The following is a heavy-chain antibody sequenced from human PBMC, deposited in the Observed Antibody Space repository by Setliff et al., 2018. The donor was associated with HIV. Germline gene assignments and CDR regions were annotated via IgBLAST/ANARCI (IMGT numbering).Heavy chain of an antibody. CDR2: VSSIGTT. CDR1: GGSINGYY. Sequence: SETLSLTCTVSGGSINGYYWSWIRQSPRTRLEWIGYVSSIGTTSYNRSLQSRVTISVDTSKNHFSLKVNSVTASDTAVYYCTRRAHGRQEPLWDQGTLVTVSS. V-gene: IGHV4-4*08. CDR3: TRRAHGRQEPL. J-gene: IGHJ4*02.